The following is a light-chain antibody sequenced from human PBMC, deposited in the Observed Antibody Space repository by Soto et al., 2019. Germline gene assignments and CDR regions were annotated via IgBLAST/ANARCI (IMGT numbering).Light chain of an antibody. J-gene: IGLJ2*01. CDR2: EVS. Sequence: QSALNQPPSASGSPGQSVTITCSGTSSDVGEENYVSWYQQHPGKVPKLILYEVSKRPSGVPDRFSGSRSGNTASLTVSGLQAEDEADYYCSSFAGSPVVFGGGTQLTVL. V-gene: IGLV2-8*01. CDR3: SSFAGSPVV. CDR1: SSDVGEENY.